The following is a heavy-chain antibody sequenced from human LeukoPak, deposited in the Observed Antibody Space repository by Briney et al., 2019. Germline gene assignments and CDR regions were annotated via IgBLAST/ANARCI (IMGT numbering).Heavy chain of an antibody. V-gene: IGHV3-74*01. Sequence: GGSLRLSCAASGLTFNNYWMHWVRQAPGKGLVWVSRINSDGSSTTYADSVKGRFTISRDNAKNTLYLQMNSLRAEDTAVYYCARESGWQFDYWGQGTLVTVSS. CDR2: INSDGSST. CDR1: GLTFNNYW. CDR3: ARESGWQFDY. J-gene: IGHJ4*02. D-gene: IGHD6-19*01.